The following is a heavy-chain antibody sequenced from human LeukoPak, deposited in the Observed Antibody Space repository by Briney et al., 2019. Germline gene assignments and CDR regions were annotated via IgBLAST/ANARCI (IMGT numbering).Heavy chain of an antibody. CDR2: IIPILGIA. D-gene: IGHD3-10*01. CDR3: ARAKYGSGSYYQNFDY. Sequence: ASVKVSCKASGGTFSSYAISWVRQAPGQGLEWMGRIIPILGIANYAQKFQGRVTITADKSTSTAYMELSSLRSEDTAVYYCARAKYGSGSYYQNFDYWGQGTLVTVSS. J-gene: IGHJ4*02. V-gene: IGHV1-69*04. CDR1: GGTFSSYA.